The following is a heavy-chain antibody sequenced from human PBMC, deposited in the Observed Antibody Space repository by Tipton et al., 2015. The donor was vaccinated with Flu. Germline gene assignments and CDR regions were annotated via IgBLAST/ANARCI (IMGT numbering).Heavy chain of an antibody. V-gene: IGHV4-59*01. CDR2: IYYSGSA. CDR3: ARGAVSYYFDY. J-gene: IGHJ4*02. D-gene: IGHD2/OR15-2a*01. CDR1: GGSISSYY. Sequence: GLVKPSETLSLTCTVSGGSISSYYWSWIRQPPGKGLEWIGYIYYSGSANYNPSLKSRVTISVDTSKNQFSLKLSSVTAADTAVYYCARGAVSYYFDYWGQGTLVAVSS.